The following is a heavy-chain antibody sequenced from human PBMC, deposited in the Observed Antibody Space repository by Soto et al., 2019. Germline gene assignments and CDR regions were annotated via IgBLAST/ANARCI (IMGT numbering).Heavy chain of an antibody. V-gene: IGHV3-21*01. D-gene: IGHD4-17*01. CDR2: ISSSSSYI. J-gene: IGHJ6*02. Sequence: GGSLRLSCAASGFTFSSYSMNWVRQAPGKGLEWVSSISSSSSYIYYADSVKGRFTISRDNAKNSLYLQMNSLRAEDTAVYYCAMNFDYGAYDSARTMDVWGQGTTVTVSS. CDR1: GFTFSSYS. CDR3: AMNFDYGAYDSARTMDV.